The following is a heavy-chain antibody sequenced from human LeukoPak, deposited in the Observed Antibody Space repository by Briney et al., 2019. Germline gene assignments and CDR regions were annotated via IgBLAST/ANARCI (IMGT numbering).Heavy chain of an antibody. CDR1: GGSISSSSYY. CDR2: IYYSGST. J-gene: IGHJ5*02. D-gene: IGHD6-13*01. CDR3: ATQTYSSSWTVWFDP. V-gene: IGHV4-39*01. Sequence: WETLSLTCTVSGGSISSSSYYWGWIRQPPGKGLEWIGSIYYSGSTYYNPSLKSRVTISVDTSKNQFSLKLSSVTAADTAVYYCATQTYSSSWTVWFDPWGQGTLVTVSS.